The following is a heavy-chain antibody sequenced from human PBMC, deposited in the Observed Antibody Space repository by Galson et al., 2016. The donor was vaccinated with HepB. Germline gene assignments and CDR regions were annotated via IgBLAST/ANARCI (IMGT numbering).Heavy chain of an antibody. Sequence: SLRLSCAASGFTFGDYRMTWFRQAPGKGFEGVVFIRRKTYYGTAEYAASVEGRFTISRDDSKRIAYLQMDSPKPEDSAVYYCARGYTNTWYVAGFDYWGQGTLVTVSS. D-gene: IGHD6-13*01. CDR1: GFTFGDYR. J-gene: IGHJ4*02. CDR3: ARGYTNTWYVAGFDY. V-gene: IGHV3-49*03. CDR2: IRRKTYYGTA.